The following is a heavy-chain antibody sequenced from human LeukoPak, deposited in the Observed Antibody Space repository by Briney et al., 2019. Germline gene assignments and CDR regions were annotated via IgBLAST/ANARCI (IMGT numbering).Heavy chain of an antibody. D-gene: IGHD3-16*01. J-gene: IGHJ4*02. Sequence: GGSLRLSCAGSGFTFTSYWMSWLRQAPGKGLVWVASIKEDGSEKYYVDSVKGRFTISRDNAKNSLYLQMNSLRAEDTAVYYCSRDWGRHPVDWGPRTLVTVSS. CDR3: SRDWGRHPVD. CDR2: IKEDGSEK. V-gene: IGHV3-7*01. CDR1: GFTFTSYW.